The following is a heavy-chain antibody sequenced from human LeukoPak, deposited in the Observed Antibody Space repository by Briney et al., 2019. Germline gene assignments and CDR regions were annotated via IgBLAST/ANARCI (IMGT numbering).Heavy chain of an antibody. V-gene: IGHV4-39*07. D-gene: IGHD5-12*01. CDR2: IYYSGST. CDR3: ARVTGYDWESFYDY. Sequence: SETLSLTCTVSGGSISSTSYYWGWIRQPPGKGLEWVGSIYYSGSTYYNLSLKSRVTISVDTSKNQFSLKLSSVTAADTAVYYCARVTGYDWESFYDYWGQGTLVTVSS. J-gene: IGHJ4*02. CDR1: GGSISSTSYY.